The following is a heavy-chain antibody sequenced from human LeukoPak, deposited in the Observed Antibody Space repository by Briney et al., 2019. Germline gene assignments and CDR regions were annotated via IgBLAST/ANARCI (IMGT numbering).Heavy chain of an antibody. V-gene: IGHV1-24*01. D-gene: IGHD4-23*01. CDR3: ATVPPWAVVSFDY. Sequence: ASVKVSCKVSGYPLTELSMHWVRQAPGKGLEWMGGFDPEDGETIYAQKFRGRVTMTEDTSTDTAYMELSSLRSEDTAVYYCATVPPWAVVSFDYWGQGTLVTVSS. CDR1: GYPLTELS. CDR2: FDPEDGET. J-gene: IGHJ4*02.